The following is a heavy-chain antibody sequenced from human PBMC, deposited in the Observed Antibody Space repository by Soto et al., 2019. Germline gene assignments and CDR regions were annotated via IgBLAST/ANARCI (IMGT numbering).Heavy chain of an antibody. J-gene: IGHJ4*02. Sequence: QVQLQESGPGLVRPSGTVSLTCAVSGLSISSDNWWGWVRQPPGKGLSWIGEIHHSGSTNYNTSLKRRVTMSVVPSKDLFSLTLTSVNAADTAFYYCARDQGSHPGDWGQGTVVSVSS. CDR3: ARDQGSHPGD. CDR1: GLSISSDNW. V-gene: IGHV4-4*02. CDR2: IHHSGST. D-gene: IGHD6-13*01.